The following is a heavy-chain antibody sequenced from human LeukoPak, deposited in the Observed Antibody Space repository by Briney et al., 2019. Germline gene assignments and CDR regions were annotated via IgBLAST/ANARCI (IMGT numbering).Heavy chain of an antibody. CDR2: ISGRGGST. D-gene: IGHD5-18*01. J-gene: IGHJ4*02. CDR3: AKVVGRYSYGFGY. CDR1: GFTFRSYA. Sequence: GGSLRLSCAASGFTFRSYAMSGVRQAPGKGVEGVSDISGRGGSTYYADSVKGRFTISRDNSKNTLYLQMNSLRAEDTAVYYCAKVVGRYSYGFGYWGQGTLVTVSS. V-gene: IGHV3-23*01.